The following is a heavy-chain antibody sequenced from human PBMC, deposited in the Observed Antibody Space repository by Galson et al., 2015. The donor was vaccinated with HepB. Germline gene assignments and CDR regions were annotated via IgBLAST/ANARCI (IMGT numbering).Heavy chain of an antibody. CDR2: INPNSGGT. CDR1: GYTFTGYY. V-gene: IGHV1-2*06. D-gene: IGHD2-2*01. CDR3: ATMILEYCSSTSCYPTWLLYGMDV. J-gene: IGHJ6*02. Sequence: SVKVSCKASGYTFTGYYMHWVRQAPGQGLEWMGRINPNSGGTNYAQKFQGRVTMTRDTSISTAYMELSRLRSDDTAVYYCATMILEYCSSTSCYPTWLLYGMDVWGQGTTVTVSS.